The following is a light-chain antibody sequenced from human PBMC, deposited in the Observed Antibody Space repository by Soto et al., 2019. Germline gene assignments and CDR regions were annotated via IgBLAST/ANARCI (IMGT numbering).Light chain of an antibody. V-gene: IGLV2-23*01. CDR2: EGD. Sequence: QSVLTQPASVSGSPGQSITISCTGTGSDVGSYDLVSWYQQHPGKAPKLMIYEGDKRPPGVSNRFSGSKSGNTASLTIYGLQAEDEAEYYCCSFVGSGPYFGTGTKVTVL. J-gene: IGLJ1*01. CDR3: CSFVGSGPY. CDR1: GSDVGSYDL.